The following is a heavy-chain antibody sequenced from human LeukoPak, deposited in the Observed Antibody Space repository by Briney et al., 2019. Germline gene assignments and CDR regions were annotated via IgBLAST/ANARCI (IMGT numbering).Heavy chain of an antibody. CDR3: ARASGFLDIVATPTNY. D-gene: IGHD5-12*01. J-gene: IGHJ4*02. V-gene: IGHV1-18*01. CDR2: ISAYNGNT. Sequence: ASVKVSCKASGYTFTGYGISWVRQAPGQGLEWMGWISAYNGNTNYAQKLQGRVTMTTDTSTSTAYMELRSLRSDDTAVYYCARASGFLDIVATPTNYWGQGTLVTVSS. CDR1: GYTFTGYG.